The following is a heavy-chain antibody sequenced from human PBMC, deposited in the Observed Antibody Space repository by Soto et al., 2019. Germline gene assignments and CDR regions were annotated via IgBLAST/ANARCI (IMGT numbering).Heavy chain of an antibody. D-gene: IGHD2-15*01. Sequence: EVQLLESGGGLVQPGGSLRLSCAASGFTFSSYAMSWVRQAPGKGLEWVSAISGSGGSTYYADSVKSRFTISRDNSKNTLYLQMNSLRAEDTAVYYCAKGDCSGGSCSFTFDYWGQGTLVTVSS. CDR2: ISGSGGST. CDR1: GFTFSSYA. J-gene: IGHJ4*02. V-gene: IGHV3-23*01. CDR3: AKGDCSGGSCSFTFDY.